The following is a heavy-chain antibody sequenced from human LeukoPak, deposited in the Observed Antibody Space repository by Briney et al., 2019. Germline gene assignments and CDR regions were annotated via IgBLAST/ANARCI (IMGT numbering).Heavy chain of an antibody. CDR3: ARDTVTTYNNWFDP. Sequence: PGGSLRLSCAASGFTFSSYAMHWVRQAPGKGLEWVAVISYDGSNKYYADSVKGRFTISRDNSKNTLYLQMNSLRAEDTAVYYCARDTVTTYNNWFDPWGQGTLVTVSS. D-gene: IGHD4-17*01. V-gene: IGHV3-30-3*01. J-gene: IGHJ5*02. CDR2: ISYDGSNK. CDR1: GFTFSSYA.